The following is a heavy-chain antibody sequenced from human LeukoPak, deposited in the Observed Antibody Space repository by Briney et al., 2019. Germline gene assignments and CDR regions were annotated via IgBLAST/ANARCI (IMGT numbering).Heavy chain of an antibody. CDR1: GGSISSGSYY. CDR2: IYYSGST. D-gene: IGHD3-10*01. V-gene: IGHV4-61*01. Sequence: SETLSLTCTVSGGSISSGSYYWSWIRQPPGKGLEWIGYIYYSGSTNYNPSLKSRVTISVDTSKNQYSLKLSSVTAADTAVYYCARSPGSYYYGSGSYYNRLYYFDYWGQGTLVTVSS. CDR3: ARSPGSYYYGSGSYYNRLYYFDY. J-gene: IGHJ4*02.